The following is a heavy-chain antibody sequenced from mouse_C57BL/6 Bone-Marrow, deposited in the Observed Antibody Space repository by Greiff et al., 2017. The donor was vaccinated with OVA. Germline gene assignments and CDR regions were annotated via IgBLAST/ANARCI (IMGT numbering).Heavy chain of an antibody. D-gene: IGHD1-1*01. CDR1: GFTFSDYG. V-gene: IGHV5-17*01. J-gene: IGHJ3*01. CDR3: ARSGITTVVAPAY. Sequence: EVMLVESGGGLVKPGGSLKLSCAASGFTFSDYGMHWVRQAPEKGLEWVAYISSGSSTIYYADTVKGRFTISRDNAKNTLFLQMTILRSEDTAMYYCARSGITTVVAPAYWGQGTLVTVSA. CDR2: ISSGSSTI.